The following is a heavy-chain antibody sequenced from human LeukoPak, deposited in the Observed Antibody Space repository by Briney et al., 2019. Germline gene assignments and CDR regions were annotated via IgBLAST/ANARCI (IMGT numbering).Heavy chain of an antibody. J-gene: IGHJ4*02. CDR1: GGSISNYF. Sequence: SETLSLTCTVSGGSISNYFWNWIRQPPGKGLEWIGYIKTSGSAYCNPSLKSRVTVSVDTSKNQFSLKLSSVTAADTAAYYCARGYCANSTCYNFDYWGQGTLVTVSS. D-gene: IGHD2-8*01. CDR2: IKTSGSA. V-gene: IGHV4-59*01. CDR3: ARGYCANSTCYNFDY.